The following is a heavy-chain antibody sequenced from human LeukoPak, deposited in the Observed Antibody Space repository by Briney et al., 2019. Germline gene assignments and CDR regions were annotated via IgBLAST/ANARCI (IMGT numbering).Heavy chain of an antibody. D-gene: IGHD2-2*01. CDR2: INHSGST. V-gene: IGHV4-34*01. CDR1: GGSFSGYY. Sequence: PSETLSLTCAVDGGSFSGYYWSWIRQPPGKGLEWIGEINHSGSTNYNPSLKSRVTISVDTSKTQSSLKLSSVTAADTAVYYCARAKGYCSSTSCYYNWFDPWGQGTLVTVSS. CDR3: ARAKGYCSSTSCYYNWFDP. J-gene: IGHJ5*02.